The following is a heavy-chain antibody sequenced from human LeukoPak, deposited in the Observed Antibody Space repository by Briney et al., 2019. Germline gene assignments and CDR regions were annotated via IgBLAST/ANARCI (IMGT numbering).Heavy chain of an antibody. D-gene: IGHD6-19*01. Sequence: GGSLRLSCAASGLTFSNYAMHWVRQAPGKGLKWVAVISYDGIDKYYADSVKGRFTISRDNSKNTLFLQMNSLRAEDTAMYYCAKGEGGDSGWYGDYWGQGTLVTVSS. V-gene: IGHV3-30*18. CDR2: ISYDGIDK. J-gene: IGHJ4*02. CDR1: GLTFSNYA. CDR3: AKGEGGDSGWYGDY.